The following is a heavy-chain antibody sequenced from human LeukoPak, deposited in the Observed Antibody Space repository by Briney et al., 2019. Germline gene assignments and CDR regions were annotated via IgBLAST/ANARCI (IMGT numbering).Heavy chain of an antibody. D-gene: IGHD2-15*01. CDR1: GLTFSNYA. J-gene: IGHJ4*02. V-gene: IGHV3-7*04. CDR3: ARGRISGNDY. CDR2: IKQDGSEK. Sequence: GGSLRLSCAASGLTFSNYAMSWVRQAPGKGLEWVANIKQDGSEKYYVDSVKGRFTISRDNAKNSLYLQMNSLRAEDTAVYYCARGRISGNDYWGQGTLVTVSS.